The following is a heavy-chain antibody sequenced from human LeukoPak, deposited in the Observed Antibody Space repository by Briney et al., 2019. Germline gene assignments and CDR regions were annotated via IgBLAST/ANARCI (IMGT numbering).Heavy chain of an antibody. CDR1: GYTFTGYY. CDR3: ARAGPLGGGSSLIDY. Sequence: ASVKVSCKASGYTFTGYYMHWVRQAPGQGLEWMGCINPNSGGTNYAQKFQGRVTMTRDTSISTAYMELSRLRSDDTAVYYCARAGPLGGGSSLIDYWGQGTLVTVSS. CDR2: INPNSGGT. J-gene: IGHJ4*02. V-gene: IGHV1-2*02. D-gene: IGHD2-15*01.